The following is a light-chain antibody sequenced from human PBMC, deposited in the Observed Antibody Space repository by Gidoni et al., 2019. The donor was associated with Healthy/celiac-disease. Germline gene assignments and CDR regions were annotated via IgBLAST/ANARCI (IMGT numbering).Light chain of an antibody. CDR3: YSRDSSGKHLV. J-gene: IGLJ2*01. CDR2: IKN. Sequence: SSELTQHPAVSVAVGQTVRSTCRGDSLLRFYAGWYQQKAGQAPVLILYIKNNRPSVVPDRFSGSTSGNTASLTITGTQAEDEADYFCYSRDSSGKHLVFGGGTKLTVL. V-gene: IGLV3-19*01. CDR1: SLLRFY.